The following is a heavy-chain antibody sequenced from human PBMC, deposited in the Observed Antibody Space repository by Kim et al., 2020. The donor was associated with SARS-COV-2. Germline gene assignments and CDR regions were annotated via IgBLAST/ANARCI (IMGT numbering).Heavy chain of an antibody. J-gene: IGHJ4*02. D-gene: IGHD3-16*01. V-gene: IGHV3-33*01. CDR3: ARDRGGRHYFDS. CDR2: IWYDGSNE. Sequence: GGSLRLSCAASGFTFRNFGMHWVRQAPGKGLEWVAVIWYDGSNEYYADSVKGRFTVSRDNSKNTLYLQLDSLRVEDTAVYYCARDRGGRHYFDSWGQGT. CDR1: GFTFRNFG.